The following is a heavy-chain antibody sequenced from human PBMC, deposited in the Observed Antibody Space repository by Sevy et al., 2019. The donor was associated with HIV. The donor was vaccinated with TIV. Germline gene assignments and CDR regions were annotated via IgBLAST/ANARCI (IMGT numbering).Heavy chain of an antibody. CDR1: GFTFSNYA. J-gene: IGHJ4*02. CDR3: AREGCSKPHDY. Sequence: GGSLRLSCAASGFTFSNYAMSWVRQAPGKGLEWVSTFSFGCGKINYADSVKGRFTISRDDSKNTLYLQMNSLRAEDTAQYYCAREGCSKPHDYWGQGTLVTVSS. V-gene: IGHV3-23*01. D-gene: IGHD2-2*01. CDR2: FSFGCGKI.